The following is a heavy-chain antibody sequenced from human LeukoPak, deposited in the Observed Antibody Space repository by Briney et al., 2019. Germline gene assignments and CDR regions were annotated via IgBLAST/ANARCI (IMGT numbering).Heavy chain of an antibody. Sequence: GGSLRLSCAASGFTFSNAWMSWVRQAPGKGLEWVGRIKSKTDGGTTDYAAPVKGRFTISRDDSKNTLYLQMNSLRAEDTAVYYCAKDWIWFGELSLWGQGTLVTVSS. CDR2: IKSKTDGGTT. CDR3: AKDWIWFGELSL. J-gene: IGHJ4*02. CDR1: GFTFSNAW. D-gene: IGHD3-10*01. V-gene: IGHV3-15*01.